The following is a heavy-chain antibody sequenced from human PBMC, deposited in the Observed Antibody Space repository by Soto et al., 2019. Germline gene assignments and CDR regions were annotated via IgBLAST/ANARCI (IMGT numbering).Heavy chain of an antibody. J-gene: IGHJ5*02. CDR3: AVAAPRTIWFDP. CDR2: IYYSGST. CDR1: GGSISSSSYY. Sequence: QLQLQESGPGLVKPSETLSLTCTVSGGSISSSSYYWGWIRQPPGKGLEWIGGIYYSGSTYYNPSLKSRVTISVDTSKNQFSLKLSSVTAADTAVYYCAVAAPRTIWFDPWGQGTLVTVSS. V-gene: IGHV4-39*01. D-gene: IGHD6-13*01.